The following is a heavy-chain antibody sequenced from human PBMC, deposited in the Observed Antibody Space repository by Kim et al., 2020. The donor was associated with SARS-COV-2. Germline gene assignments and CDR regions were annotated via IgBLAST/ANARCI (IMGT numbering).Heavy chain of an antibody. CDR1: GYTFIGYW. J-gene: IGHJ4*02. D-gene: IGHD6-19*01. Sequence: ASVKVSCKTSGYTFIGYWIHWVRQAPGQGLEWMGRMNPNGGATNYAQSFQGRVTMTRDSSISTAYMELSSLRSDDTAVYYCATPSGGWSLQLSEGREAYWGQGTLVTVST. CDR3: ATPSGGWSLQLSEGREAY. V-gene: IGHV1-2*06. CDR2: MNPNGGAT.